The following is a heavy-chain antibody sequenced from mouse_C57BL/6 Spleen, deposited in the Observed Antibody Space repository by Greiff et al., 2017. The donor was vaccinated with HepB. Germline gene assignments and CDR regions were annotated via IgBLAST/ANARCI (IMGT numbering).Heavy chain of an antibody. Sequence: EVQLQESGGDLVKPGGSLKLSCAASGFTFSSYGMSWVRQTPDKRLEWVATISSGGSYTYYPDSVKGRFTISRDNAKNTLYLQMSSLKSEDQAMYYCAGHTLGSSGPGFAYWGQGTLVTVSA. CDR3: AGHTLGSSGPGFAY. D-gene: IGHD3-2*02. CDR1: GFTFSSYG. V-gene: IGHV5-6*01. J-gene: IGHJ3*01. CDR2: ISSGGSYT.